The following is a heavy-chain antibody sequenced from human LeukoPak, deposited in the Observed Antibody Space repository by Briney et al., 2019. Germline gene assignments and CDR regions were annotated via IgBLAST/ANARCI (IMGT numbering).Heavy chain of an antibody. Sequence: QPGGSLRLSCAASGFTFSSYAMSWVRQAPGKGLEWVSGVSGSGSNTYNADSVKGRFTISRDNSKNTLYLQMNSLRAEDTAVYYCAKDSPVGRTSGFYPDAFDFWGQGTMVTVSS. J-gene: IGHJ3*01. V-gene: IGHV3-23*01. CDR3: AKDSPVGRTSGFYPDAFDF. D-gene: IGHD3-22*01. CDR2: VSGSGSNT. CDR1: GFTFSSYA.